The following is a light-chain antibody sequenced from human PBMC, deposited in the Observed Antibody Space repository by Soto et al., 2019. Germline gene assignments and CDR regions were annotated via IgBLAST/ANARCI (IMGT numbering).Light chain of an antibody. J-gene: IGKJ4*01. CDR1: QTISTY. CDR3: QQSYSLPLT. CDR2: ATS. V-gene: IGKV1-39*01. Sequence: DIQMTQSPSSLSASVGDRVTITCRARQTISTYLNWYQQKPGRAPKLLIYATSTLQSGVPSRFSGSGSGTDFALTISSLQPEDFASYYCQQSYSLPLTFGGGTKVEIK.